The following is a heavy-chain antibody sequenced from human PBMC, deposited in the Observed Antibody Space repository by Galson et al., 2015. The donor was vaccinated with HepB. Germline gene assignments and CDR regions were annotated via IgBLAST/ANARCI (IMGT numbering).Heavy chain of an antibody. CDR3: AREAYSGSDGAFSYYGMDV. CDR2: IYSGGYT. V-gene: IGHV3-66*01. CDR1: GFTVTGNC. D-gene: IGHD5-12*01. Sequence: SLRLSCAASGFTVTGNCMSWVRQAPGKGLEWVSVIYSGGYTYYADSVKGRFSISRDNSKNTLYLQMNSLRAEDTALYYCAREAYSGSDGAFSYYGMDVWGQGTTVTVSS. J-gene: IGHJ6*02.